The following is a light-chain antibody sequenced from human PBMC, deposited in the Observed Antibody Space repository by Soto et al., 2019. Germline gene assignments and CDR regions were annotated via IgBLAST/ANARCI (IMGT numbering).Light chain of an antibody. J-gene: IGKJ4*01. Sequence: IQVTQSPATLSGSGGGRVTITCRASQTISSWLAWYQQKPGKAPKLLIYAASSLQSGVPSRFSGSGSATDFTLTISRLKPEDFATYYCQQSYSTPALTFGGGNKVDIK. CDR1: QTISSW. CDR3: QQSYSTPALT. V-gene: IGKV1-39*01. CDR2: AAS.